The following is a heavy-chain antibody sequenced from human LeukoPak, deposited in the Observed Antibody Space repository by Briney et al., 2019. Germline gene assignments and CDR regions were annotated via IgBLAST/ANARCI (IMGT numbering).Heavy chain of an antibody. CDR1: GFTFSNYA. J-gene: IGHJ4*02. CDR3: AKEEGYIYGLLDY. CDR2: ISGSGGTT. D-gene: IGHD5-18*01. Sequence: GGSLRLSCTASGFTFSNYAMSWVRQAPGKGLEWVSSISGSGGTTYYADSVKGRFTISRDNSKNTLYLQMNSLRAEDTAVYYCAKEEGYIYGLLDYWGQGTLVTVSS. V-gene: IGHV3-23*01.